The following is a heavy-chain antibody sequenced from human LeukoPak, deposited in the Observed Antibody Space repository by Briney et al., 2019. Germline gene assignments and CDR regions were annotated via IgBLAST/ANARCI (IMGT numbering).Heavy chain of an antibody. J-gene: IGHJ4*02. CDR1: GFTFSSYG. CDR3: AKDVDPFGSGSYVEGFDY. CDR2: ISFDASNK. D-gene: IGHD3-10*01. Sequence: QPGGSLRLSCAASGFTFSSYGMHWVRQAPGKGLEWVAVISFDASNKYYADSVKGGFTISRDNSKNTLYLQMNSLRAEDTAVYYCAKDVDPFGSGSYVEGFDYWGQGTLVTVSS. V-gene: IGHV3-30*18.